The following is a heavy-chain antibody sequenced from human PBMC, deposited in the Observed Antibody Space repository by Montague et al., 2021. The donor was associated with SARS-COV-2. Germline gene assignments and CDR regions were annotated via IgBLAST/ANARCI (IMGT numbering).Heavy chain of an antibody. V-gene: IGHV2-70*11. J-gene: IGHJ4*02. CDR2: IDWDDDK. CDR3: AREIAAAGPALDY. D-gene: IGHD6-13*01. CDR1: GFSLSTSGMC. Sequence: PALVKPTQTLTLTCTFSGFSLSTSGMCVSWIRQPPGKALEWLARIDWDDDKYYSTSLKARLTISKDTSKNQVVLTMTNMDPVDTATYYCAREIAAAGPALDYWGQGTLVTVSS.